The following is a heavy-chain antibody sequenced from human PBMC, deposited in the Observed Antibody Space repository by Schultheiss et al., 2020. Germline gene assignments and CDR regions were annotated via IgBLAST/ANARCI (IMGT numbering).Heavy chain of an antibody. V-gene: IGHV3-15*01. J-gene: IGHJ4*02. CDR2: IKSKVDGGTT. D-gene: IGHD5-24*01. CDR3: TTEGGDGYNYLDF. Sequence: GGSLRLSCAASGFTFNNACMSWVRQATGKGLEWVGHIKSKVDGGTTDYAAPVKGRFTISRDDSRNMLYLQMNSLKTEDTDIYYCTTEGGDGYNYLDFWGQGTLVTVS. CDR1: GFTFNNAC.